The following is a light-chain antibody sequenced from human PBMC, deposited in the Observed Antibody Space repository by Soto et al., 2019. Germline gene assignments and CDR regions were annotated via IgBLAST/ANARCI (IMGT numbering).Light chain of an antibody. CDR1: QSVSSY. J-gene: IGKJ1*01. CDR3: QQRTNRPPT. V-gene: IGKV3-11*01. CDR2: DAS. Sequence: EIMLTQSPATLSLSPGERAALSCRASQSVSSYLAWYQQKPGQAPRLLIYDASNRATGIPARFSGSGSGTDFTLTISSLEPEDFAVYYCQQRTNRPPTFGQGTKVEIK.